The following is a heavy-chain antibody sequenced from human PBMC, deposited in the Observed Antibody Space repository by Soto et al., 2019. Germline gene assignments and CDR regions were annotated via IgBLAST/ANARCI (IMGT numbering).Heavy chain of an antibody. J-gene: IGHJ4*01. Sequence: QVQLQESGPGLVKPSQTLSLTCTVSGGSLSSGGYYWSWIRQHPGKGLEWIGYIYSRGRTYYNPSLNSRVTISVYTSKNQFSLKLSFVTASDTAVSYCASTGDIVVVPAARGFYFDCWGHGTLVTVSS. CDR3: ASTGDIVVVPAARGFYFDC. V-gene: IGHV4-31*03. CDR1: GGSLSSGGYY. CDR2: IYSRGRT. D-gene: IGHD2-2*01.